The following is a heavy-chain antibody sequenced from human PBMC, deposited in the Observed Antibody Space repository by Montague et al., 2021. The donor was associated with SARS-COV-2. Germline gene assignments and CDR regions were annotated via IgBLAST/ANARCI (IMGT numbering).Heavy chain of an antibody. J-gene: IGHJ4*02. CDR3: ARSLISASGTGSNFDS. V-gene: IGHV4-39*07. Sequence: SETLSLTCTVSGGSISDSNYLWGWIRQPPGKGLEWIGDIHYSGTYYNPSLRSRVTMSRGLSENQFSLRLRSVTAAATALYYCARSLISASGTGSNFDSWGQGTLVAVSS. CDR1: GGSISDSNYL. D-gene: IGHD6-13*01. CDR2: IHYSGT.